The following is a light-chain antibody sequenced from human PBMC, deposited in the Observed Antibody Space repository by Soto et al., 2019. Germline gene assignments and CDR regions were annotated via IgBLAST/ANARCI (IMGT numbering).Light chain of an antibody. Sequence: EIVMTQSTATLSVSVGERATLSCRASHNVSSKLAWYQQKPGQAPRLLIYGASTRATDIPARFSGSGSGTEFALTISSLQSEDFAVYYCQQYNDWPPQLTFGGGTKVEIK. CDR1: HNVSSK. CDR3: QQYNDWPPQLT. CDR2: GAS. J-gene: IGKJ4*01. V-gene: IGKV3-15*01.